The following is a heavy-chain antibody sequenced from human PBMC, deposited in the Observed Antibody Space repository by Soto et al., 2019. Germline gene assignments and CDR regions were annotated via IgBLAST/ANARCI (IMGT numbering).Heavy chain of an antibody. D-gene: IGHD1-20*01. Sequence: SETLSLTCTVSGGSISSYYWSWIRQPPGKGLEWIGYIYYSGSTNYNPSLKSRVTISVDTSKNQFSLKLSSVTAADTAVYYCARSHSLTGFSYYYYYMDVWGKGTTVTVSS. CDR2: IYYSGST. CDR3: ARSHSLTGFSYYYYYMDV. V-gene: IGHV4-59*01. CDR1: GGSISSYY. J-gene: IGHJ6*03.